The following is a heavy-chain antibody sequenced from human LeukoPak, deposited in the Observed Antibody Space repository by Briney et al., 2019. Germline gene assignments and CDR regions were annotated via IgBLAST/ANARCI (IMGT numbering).Heavy chain of an antibody. J-gene: IGHJ5*02. Sequence: ASVTVSFKGSGGTFISYAISGVRQAPGQGGEGMGGIIPIFGRANYAQKFQGRVTITTDESTSTAYMDLSSLSSEDTPVYYCARDTVTTGWFDPWGQGTLVTVSS. V-gene: IGHV1-69*05. CDR1: GGTFISYA. CDR2: IIPIFGRA. D-gene: IGHD4-17*01. CDR3: ARDTVTTGWFDP.